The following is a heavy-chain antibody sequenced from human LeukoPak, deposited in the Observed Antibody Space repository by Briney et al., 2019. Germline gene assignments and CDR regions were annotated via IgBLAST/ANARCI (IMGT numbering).Heavy chain of an antibody. Sequence: SETLSLTCTVSGGSISSSSYYWGWIRQPPGKGLEWIGSIYYSGSTYYNPSLKSRVTISVDTSKNQFSLKLSSVTAADTAVYYCARRGEGSWFGELLYHYGMDVWGQGTTVTVSS. V-gene: IGHV4-39*01. CDR3: ARRGEGSWFGELLYHYGMDV. D-gene: IGHD3-10*01. J-gene: IGHJ6*02. CDR2: IYYSGST. CDR1: GGSISSSSYY.